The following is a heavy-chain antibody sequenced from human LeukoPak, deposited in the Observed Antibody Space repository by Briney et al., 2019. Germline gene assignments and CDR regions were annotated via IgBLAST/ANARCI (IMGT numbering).Heavy chain of an antibody. V-gene: IGHV1-24*01. CDR2: FDPEDGET. CDR1: GYTLTELS. D-gene: IGHD4-17*01. CDR3: AIISRFYGDYGMNY. J-gene: IGHJ4*02. Sequence: ASGKVSCKVSGYTLTELSMHWVRQAPGKGLEWMGGFDPEDGETIYAQKFQGRVTMTEDTSTDTAYMELSSLRSEDTAVYYCAIISRFYGDYGMNYWGQGTLVTVSS.